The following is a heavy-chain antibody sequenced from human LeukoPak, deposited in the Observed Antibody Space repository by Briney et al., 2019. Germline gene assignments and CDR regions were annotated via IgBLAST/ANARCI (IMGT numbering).Heavy chain of an antibody. V-gene: IGHV1-69*04. CDR3: ARPGDYSNGYYFDY. D-gene: IGHD4-11*01. CDR2: IISILGIA. Sequence: SVKVSCKASGGTXSSYAISWVRQAPGQGLEWMGRIISILGIANYAQKFQGRVTITADKSTSTAYMELSSLRSEDTAVYYCARPGDYSNGYYFDYWGQGTLVTVSS. CDR1: GGTXSSYA. J-gene: IGHJ4*02.